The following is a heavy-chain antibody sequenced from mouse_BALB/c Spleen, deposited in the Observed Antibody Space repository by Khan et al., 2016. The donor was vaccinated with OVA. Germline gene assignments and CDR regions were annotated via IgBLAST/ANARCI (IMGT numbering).Heavy chain of an antibody. CDR1: GYAFTNYL. CDR2: INPGSGGT. D-gene: IGHD2-4*01. V-gene: IGHV1-54*01. CDR3: AIYYDNDY. J-gene: IGHJ2*01. Sequence: QVQLKESGAELVRPGTSVKVSCKASGYAFTNYLIEWVKQRPGQGLEWIGVINPGSGGTNYNEKFKGKATLTADKSSSTAYMQLSSLTSEDSAVYFCAIYYDNDYWGQGTTLTVSS.